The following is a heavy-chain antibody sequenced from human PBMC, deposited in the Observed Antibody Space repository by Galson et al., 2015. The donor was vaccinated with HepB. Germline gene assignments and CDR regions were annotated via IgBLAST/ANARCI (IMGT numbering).Heavy chain of an antibody. D-gene: IGHD6-19*01. Sequence: TLSLTCTVSGGSISSYYWSWIRQPPGKGLEWIGYIYYSGSTNYNPSLKSRVTISVDTSKNQFSLKLSSVTAADTAVYYCARDRKSSSGWYNRGWFDPWGQGTLVTVSS. J-gene: IGHJ5*02. CDR3: ARDRKSSSGWYNRGWFDP. CDR2: IYYSGST. CDR1: GGSISSYY. V-gene: IGHV4-59*01.